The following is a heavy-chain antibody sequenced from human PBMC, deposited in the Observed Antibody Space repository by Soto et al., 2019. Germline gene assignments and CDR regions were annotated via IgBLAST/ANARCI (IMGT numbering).Heavy chain of an antibody. V-gene: IGHV1-2*02. CDR1: GFSFTGYY. J-gene: IGHJ5*02. CDR3: AKDLTRQLAYWLDP. CDR2: INAHSGGT. Sequence: GSVKVSCKASGFSFTGYYIHWLRQAAGQGLEWMGWINAHSGGTEYAQKFQGRVTLTRDTSIATAYLTLTSLTSDDTALYYCAKDLTRQLAYWLDPWGQGTKVTV. D-gene: IGHD6-6*01.